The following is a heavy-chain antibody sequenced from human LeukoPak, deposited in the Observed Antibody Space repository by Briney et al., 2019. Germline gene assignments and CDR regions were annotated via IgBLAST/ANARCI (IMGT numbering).Heavy chain of an antibody. J-gene: IGHJ4*02. Sequence: GASVKVSCKASGGTFSSYAISWVRQAPGQGLEWMGGIIPIFGTANYAQKFQGRVTITADESTSTAYMEPSSLRSEDTAVYYCARADSSSSYPTFDYWGQGTLVTVSS. D-gene: IGHD6-6*01. CDR2: IIPIFGTA. CDR1: GGTFSSYA. V-gene: IGHV1-69*13. CDR3: ARADSSSSYPTFDY.